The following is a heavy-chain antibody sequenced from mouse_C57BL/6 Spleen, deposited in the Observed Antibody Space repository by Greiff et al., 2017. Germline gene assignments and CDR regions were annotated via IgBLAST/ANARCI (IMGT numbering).Heavy chain of an antibody. V-gene: IGHV5-17*01. Sequence: EVKLVESGGGLVKPGGSLKLSCAASGFTFSDYGMHWVRQAPDKGLEWVAYISSGSSTIYYADTVKGRFTISRDNAKNTLFLQMTSLRSEDTAMYYCARDYGSSSHFDYWGQGTTLTVSS. CDR1: GFTFSDYG. J-gene: IGHJ2*01. CDR2: ISSGSSTI. CDR3: ARDYGSSSHFDY. D-gene: IGHD1-1*01.